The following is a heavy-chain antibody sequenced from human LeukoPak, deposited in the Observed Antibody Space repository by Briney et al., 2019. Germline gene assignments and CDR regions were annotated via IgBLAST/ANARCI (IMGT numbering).Heavy chain of an antibody. CDR3: ARGTDSGTSRFDY. V-gene: IGHV3-48*01. Sequence: GGSLRLSCAASGFTFSSYSMNWVRQAPGKGLEWVSYIGSSSSTIYYADSVKGRFTISRDNAKNSLFLQMNSLRAEDTAVYYCARGTDSGTSRFDYWGQGTLATVSS. CDR1: GFTFSSYS. D-gene: IGHD1-26*01. CDR2: IGSSSSTI. J-gene: IGHJ4*02.